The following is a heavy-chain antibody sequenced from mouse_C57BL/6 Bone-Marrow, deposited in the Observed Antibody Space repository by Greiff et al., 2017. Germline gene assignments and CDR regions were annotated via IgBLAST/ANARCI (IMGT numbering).Heavy chain of an antibody. CDR2: IYPRSGNT. Sequence: QVQLKESGAELARPGASVKLSCKASGYTFTSYGISWVKQRTGQGLEWIGEIYPRSGNTYYNEKFKGKATLTADKSSSTAYMELRSLTSEDSAVYFCARWRELPYFDVWGTGTTVTVSS. CDR1: GYTFTSYG. CDR3: ARWRELPYFDV. J-gene: IGHJ1*03. V-gene: IGHV1-81*01.